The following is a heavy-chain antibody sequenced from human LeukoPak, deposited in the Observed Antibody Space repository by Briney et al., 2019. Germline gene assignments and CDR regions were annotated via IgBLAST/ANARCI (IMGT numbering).Heavy chain of an antibody. V-gene: IGHV1-18*01. CDR3: ARDFPPNCTDNYGKRYFDY. Sequence: ASVKVSCKTSGYTFTSYSISWVREAPGQGLEWMGWISAYNRNANYAQRFQGRVTMTTETSTTTAYMEVRSLTPDDTAVYYCARDFPPNCTDNYGKRYFDYWGQGTLVTVSS. CDR1: GYTFTSYS. CDR2: ISAYNRNA. J-gene: IGHJ4*02. D-gene: IGHD4-17*01.